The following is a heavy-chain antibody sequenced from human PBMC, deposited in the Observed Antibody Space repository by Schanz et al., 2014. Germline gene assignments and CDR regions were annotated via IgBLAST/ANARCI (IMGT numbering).Heavy chain of an antibody. D-gene: IGHD3-9*01. CDR1: GLIFSNYV. CDR3: AKAADWPVTRFDP. J-gene: IGHJ5*02. CDR2: LSEGGGGT. Sequence: EVQLLESGGGLVQPGGSLKLSCAASGLIFSNYVMSWVRRAPGKGLEWVSALSEGGGGTHYADSVRGRFTISSDSSKNTRYLQMSSLRADDTAVYYCAKAADWPVTRFDPWGQGTLVTVSS. V-gene: IGHV3-23*01.